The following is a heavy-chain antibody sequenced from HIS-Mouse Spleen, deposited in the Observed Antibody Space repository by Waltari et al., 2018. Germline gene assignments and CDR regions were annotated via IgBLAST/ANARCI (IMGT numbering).Heavy chain of an antibody. Sequence: QLQLQESGPGLVKPSETLSLTGPVAGGSISSSSYYWGWIRQPPGKGLEWLGSIYYSGSTYYNPSLKSRVTISVDTSKNQFSLKLSSVTAADTAVYYCAREIPYSSSWYDWYFDLWGRGTLVTVSS. CDR2: IYYSGST. CDR3: AREIPYSSSWYDWYFDL. CDR1: GGSISSSSYY. V-gene: IGHV4-39*07. D-gene: IGHD6-13*01. J-gene: IGHJ2*01.